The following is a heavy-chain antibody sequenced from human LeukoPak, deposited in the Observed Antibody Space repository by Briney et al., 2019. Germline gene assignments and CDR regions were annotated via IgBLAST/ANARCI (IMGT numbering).Heavy chain of an antibody. Sequence: GGSLRLSCAASGFTFSSYSMNWVRQAPGKGLEWVSFISSSSRYIYYADSVKGRFTISRDNAKNSLYLQMNSLRVEDTAVYYCARDNGWGRYYFDSWGQGTLATVSS. CDR2: ISSSSRYI. CDR1: GFTFSSYS. V-gene: IGHV3-21*01. D-gene: IGHD6-19*01. CDR3: ARDNGWGRYYFDS. J-gene: IGHJ4*02.